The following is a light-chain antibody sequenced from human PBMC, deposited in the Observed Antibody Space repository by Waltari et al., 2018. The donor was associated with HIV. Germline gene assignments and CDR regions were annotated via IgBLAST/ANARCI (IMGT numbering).Light chain of an antibody. CDR1: SPNIGRNY. V-gene: IGLV1-51*02. CDR3: ETWDSSLGAGV. Sequence: QSVLTQPPSVSAAPGQRVTISCSGSSPNIGRNYVSWYQQVQRTAPNLLIYENTRRPAEIPDRVAGAKSRTSATLGITGLQTGDEAEYYCETWDSSLGAGVFGGGTKVTVL. J-gene: IGLJ2*01. CDR2: ENT.